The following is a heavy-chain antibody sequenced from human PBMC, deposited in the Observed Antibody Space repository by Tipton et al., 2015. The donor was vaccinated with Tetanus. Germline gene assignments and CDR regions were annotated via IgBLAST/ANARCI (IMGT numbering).Heavy chain of an antibody. Sequence: LRLSCAASGFNFSVYGMHWVRQAPGKGLDWIGEINHSGSTNHNPSLKSRVTLSVDTSKNQFSLKLNSVTAADTAMYYCVTVNFPNYYHYGMDVWGQGTTVTVSS. D-gene: IGHD1-1*01. CDR1: GFNFSVYG. V-gene: IGHV4-34*08. CDR3: VTVNFPNYYHYGMDV. J-gene: IGHJ6*02. CDR2: INHSGST.